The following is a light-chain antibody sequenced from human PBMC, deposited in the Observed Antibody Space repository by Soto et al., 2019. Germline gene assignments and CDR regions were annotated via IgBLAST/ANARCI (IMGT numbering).Light chain of an antibody. V-gene: IGKV3-20*01. CDR1: QSVSRSY. Sequence: EIVLTQSPGNLSLSPGSRATLSCRASQSVSRSYLAWYQQKPGQAPRLLIYGASSRATGIPDRFSGSGSGTDFALTISRLEPEDFAVYYCQQYGSSPPYTFGQGTKVQIK. CDR3: QQYGSSPPYT. CDR2: GAS. J-gene: IGKJ2*01.